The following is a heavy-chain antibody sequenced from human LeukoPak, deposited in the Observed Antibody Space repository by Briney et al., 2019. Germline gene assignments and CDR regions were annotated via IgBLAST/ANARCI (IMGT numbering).Heavy chain of an antibody. CDR3: ARESNSGYSFDH. D-gene: IGHD3-22*01. V-gene: IGHV3-48*03. CDR2: ISSSGTTM. J-gene: IGHJ4*02. CDR1: GFTFSSYE. Sequence: PGGSLRLSCAASGFTFSSYEMIWVRQAPGKGLEWVSYISSSGTTMYYADSVKGRFTISRDNAKNSLYLQMYSLRAEDTAVYFCARESNSGYSFDHWGQGMLVTVSS.